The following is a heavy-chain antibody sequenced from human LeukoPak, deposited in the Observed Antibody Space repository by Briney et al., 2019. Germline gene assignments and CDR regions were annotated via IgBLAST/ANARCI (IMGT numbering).Heavy chain of an antibody. V-gene: IGHV4-59*01. CDR3: ARDGGADAFDI. Sequence: PSETLSLTCTVSGGSISSYYWSWIRQPPGKGLEWIGYIYYSGSTHYNPSLKSRVTISVDTSKNQFSLKLSSVTAADTAVYYCARDGGADAFDIWGQGTMVTVSS. CDR1: GGSISSYY. J-gene: IGHJ3*02. D-gene: IGHD4-23*01. CDR2: IYYSGST.